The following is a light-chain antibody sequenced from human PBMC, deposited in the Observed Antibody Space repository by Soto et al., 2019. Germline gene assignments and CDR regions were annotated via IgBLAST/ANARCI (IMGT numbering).Light chain of an antibody. CDR1: QSISSW. Sequence: DIQMTQSPSTLSASVGDRVTITCRASQSISSWLAWYQQKPGKAPKLLIYDASSLESGVPSRFSGSGSRTEFTLTISSLQPDDFATYYCQRYNSFSWTFGQGTKVEIK. J-gene: IGKJ1*01. V-gene: IGKV1-5*01. CDR3: QRYNSFSWT. CDR2: DAS.